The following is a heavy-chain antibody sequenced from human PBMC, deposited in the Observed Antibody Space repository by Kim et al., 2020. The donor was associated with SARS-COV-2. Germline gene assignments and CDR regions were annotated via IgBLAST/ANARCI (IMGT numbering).Heavy chain of an antibody. D-gene: IGHD2-21*02. J-gene: IGHJ4*02. Sequence: GRLTISRDNAKNSLYLQMNSLRAEDTALYYCAKDPHIVVVTAIRPYYFDYWGQGTLVTVSS. CDR3: AKDPHIVVVTAIRPYYFDY. V-gene: IGHV3-9*01.